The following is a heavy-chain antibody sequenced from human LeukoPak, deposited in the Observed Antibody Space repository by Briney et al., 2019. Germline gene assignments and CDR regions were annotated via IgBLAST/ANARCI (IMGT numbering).Heavy chain of an antibody. V-gene: IGHV3-15*07. CDR1: GFTLRNAW. CDR2: IKSKTDGGTT. D-gene: IGHD5-18*01. J-gene: IGHJ4*02. Sequence: GGSLRLSCAASGFTLRNAWMNWVRQAPGKGLEWVGRIKSKTDGGTTDYAAPVKGRFTISRDDSEDTLFLQMNSLKTEDTALYYCTTGREYNLYWGQGTLVTVSS. CDR3: TTGREYNLY.